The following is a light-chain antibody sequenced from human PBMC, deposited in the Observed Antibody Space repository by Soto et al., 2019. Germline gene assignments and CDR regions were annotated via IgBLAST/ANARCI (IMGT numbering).Light chain of an antibody. CDR3: ALFMGNGISV. V-gene: IGLV8-61*01. Sequence: QTVVTQESSFSVSPGGTVTLTCGLISGSVSTANNPNWYQQTPGQAPRTLIYSTSTRSSGVPDRFSGSILGNKAALTITGGQAGYESDYYCALFMGNGISVFGNGTKLTVL. CDR2: STS. J-gene: IGLJ1*01. CDR1: SGSVSTANN.